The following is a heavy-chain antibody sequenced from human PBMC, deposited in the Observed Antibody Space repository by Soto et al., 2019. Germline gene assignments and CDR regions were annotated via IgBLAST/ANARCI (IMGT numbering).Heavy chain of an antibody. CDR3: ARGVVQQLIYLNRLDP. CDR1: GGSISSGDYY. D-gene: IGHD2-2*02. CDR2: IYYSGST. V-gene: IGHV4-30-4*01. J-gene: IGHJ5*02. Sequence: SETLSLTCTVSGGSISSGDYYWSWIRQPPGKGLEWIGYIYYSGSTYYNPSLKSRVTISVDTSKNQFSLKLSSVTAADTAVYYCARGVVQQLIYLNRLDPWGQGTLVTVSS.